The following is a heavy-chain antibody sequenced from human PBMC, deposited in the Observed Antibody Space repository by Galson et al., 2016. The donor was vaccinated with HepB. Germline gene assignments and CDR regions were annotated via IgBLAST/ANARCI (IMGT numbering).Heavy chain of an antibody. D-gene: IGHD6-19*01. J-gene: IGHJ3*02. CDR2: TYYRSKWYY. Sequence: AISGDSVSGTTIAWNWIRHSPSRGLEWLGRTYYRSKWYYDYAGSVKSRITINPDTSRNQFSLQLNSVTPEDTAVYYCARDGYTSGWHGAFEIWGQGTMVTVSS. V-gene: IGHV6-1*01. CDR1: GDSVSGTTIA. CDR3: ARDGYTSGWHGAFEI.